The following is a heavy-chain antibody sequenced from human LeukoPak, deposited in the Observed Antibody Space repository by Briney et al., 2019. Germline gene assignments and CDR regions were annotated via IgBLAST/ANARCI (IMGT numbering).Heavy chain of an antibody. V-gene: IGHV3-53*01. CDR1: GFAVSSNY. CDR2: SYSDGRT. D-gene: IGHD3-10*01. J-gene: IGHJ4*02. Sequence: GGSLRLSCAPSGFAVSSNYMSWVRQAPGKGLEWVSVSYSDGRTYYADSGQGGFTISRDISKNTLLLQVTSLRAEDTAVYYCAKLKGWYGEGYFDYWGQGTLVTVSS. CDR3: AKLKGWYGEGYFDY.